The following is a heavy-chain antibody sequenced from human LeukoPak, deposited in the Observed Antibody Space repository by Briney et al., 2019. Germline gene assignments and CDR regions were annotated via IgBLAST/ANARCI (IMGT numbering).Heavy chain of an antibody. V-gene: IGHV3-66*01. D-gene: IGHD3-10*01. CDR2: IYSGGST. CDR1: GFTFSSYA. J-gene: IGHJ6*02. Sequence: PGGSLRLSCAASGFTFSSYAMSWVRQAPGKGLEWVSVIYSGGSTYYADSVKGRFTISRDNSKNTLYLQMNSLRAEDTAVYYCARVGRITMVRGVIRYYYYGMDVWGQGTTVTVSS. CDR3: ARVGRITMVRGVIRYYYYGMDV.